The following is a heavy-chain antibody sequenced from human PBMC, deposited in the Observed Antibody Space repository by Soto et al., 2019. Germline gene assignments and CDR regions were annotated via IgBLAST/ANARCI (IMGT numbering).Heavy chain of an antibody. J-gene: IGHJ3*02. Sequence: QVHLQESGPGLVKPSQTLSLTCTVSGGSLTSNGYYWSWIRQRPEKGLEWLGYIYYSGTTHFNPFLKSRLSISMDTSNNQFSLNLTPVTAADTAVYFCARDLLYRAVFEIWGQGTLVTVSA. D-gene: IGHD3-3*01. CDR2: IYYSGTT. CDR1: GGSLTSNGYY. V-gene: IGHV4-31*03. CDR3: ARDLLYRAVFEI.